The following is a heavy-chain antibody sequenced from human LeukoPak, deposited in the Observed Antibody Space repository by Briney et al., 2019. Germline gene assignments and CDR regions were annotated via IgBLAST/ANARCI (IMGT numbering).Heavy chain of an antibody. Sequence: SGTLSLTCAVSGGSISSSNFWWSWVRQSPGKGLEWIGEISDGGNTNYNPSLKSRVGISADKSKNQFSLDLKSVSAADRAVYYCARGRGVTRDYYYGMDVWGQGTTVTVSS. CDR1: GGSISSSNFW. CDR2: ISDGGNT. V-gene: IGHV4-4*02. J-gene: IGHJ6*02. CDR3: ARGRGVTRDYYYGMDV. D-gene: IGHD3-10*01.